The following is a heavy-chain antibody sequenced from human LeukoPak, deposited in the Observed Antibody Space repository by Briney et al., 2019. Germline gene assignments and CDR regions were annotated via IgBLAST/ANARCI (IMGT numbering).Heavy chain of an antibody. CDR2: ISSSSSYI. J-gene: IGHJ5*02. CDR1: GFTFSSYS. CDR3: ARGYCSSTSCYFSSAYFDP. D-gene: IGHD2-2*01. Sequence: GGPLRLSCAASGFTFSSYSMNWVRQAPGKGLEWVSSISSSSSYIYYADSVKGRFTISRDNAKNSLYLQMNSLRAEDTAVYYCARGYCSSTSCYFSSAYFDPWGQGTLVTVSS. V-gene: IGHV3-21*01.